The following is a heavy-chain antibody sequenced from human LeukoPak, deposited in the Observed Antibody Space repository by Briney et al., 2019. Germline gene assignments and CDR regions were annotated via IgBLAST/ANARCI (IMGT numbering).Heavy chain of an antibody. CDR2: ISAYNGNT. J-gene: IGHJ6*03. CDR1: GGTFSSYA. CDR3: ARRSYYYYYMDV. Sequence: ASVTVSCKASGGTFSSYAISWVRQAPGQGLEWMGWISAYNGNTNYAQKLQGRVTMTTDTSTSTAYMELRSLRSDDTAVYYCARRSYYYYYMDVWGKGTTVTISS. V-gene: IGHV1-18*01.